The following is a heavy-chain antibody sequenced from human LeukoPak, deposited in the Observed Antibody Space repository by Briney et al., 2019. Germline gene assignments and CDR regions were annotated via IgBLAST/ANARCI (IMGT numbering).Heavy chain of an antibody. J-gene: IGHJ6*02. Sequence: SETLSLTCPVSGGSISSYYWSWIRQPAGKGLEWIGRIYTSGSTNYNPSLKSRVTMSVDTSKNQFSLKLSSVTAADTAVYYCARDFRDIVVVPAAIPRSYGMDVWGQGTTVTVSS. V-gene: IGHV4-4*07. CDR3: ARDFRDIVVVPAAIPRSYGMDV. CDR2: IYTSGST. D-gene: IGHD2-2*01. CDR1: GGSISSYY.